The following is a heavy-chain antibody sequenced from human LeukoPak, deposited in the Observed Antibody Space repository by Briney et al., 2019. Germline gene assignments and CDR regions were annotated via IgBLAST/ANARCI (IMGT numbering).Heavy chain of an antibody. CDR2: IKKDGSEK. CDR3: ARFRHSSGWAYYFDY. Sequence: GGSLRLSCAASGFTFSSHWMSWVRQAPGKGLEWVANIKKDGSEKYYVDSVKGRFTISRDNAKTSLYLQMNSLRAEDTAVYYCARFRHSSGWAYYFDYWGQGTLVTVSS. J-gene: IGHJ4*02. CDR1: GFTFSSHW. D-gene: IGHD6-19*01. V-gene: IGHV3-7*01.